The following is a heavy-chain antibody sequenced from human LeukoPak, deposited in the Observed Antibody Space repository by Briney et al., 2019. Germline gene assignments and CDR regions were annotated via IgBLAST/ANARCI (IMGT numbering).Heavy chain of an antibody. CDR3: ASPSGTAVVVYYYYYYGMDV. CDR1: GGTFSSYA. V-gene: IGHV1-69*13. D-gene: IGHD5-18*01. Sequence: GASAKVSCKASGGTFSSYAISWVRQAPGQGLEWMGGIIPIFVTANYAQKRQGRVTITAAESTSTAYMELSSLSSEATAVYYCASPSGTAVVVYYYYYYGMDVWGQGTTVTVSS. CDR2: IIPIFVTA. J-gene: IGHJ6*02.